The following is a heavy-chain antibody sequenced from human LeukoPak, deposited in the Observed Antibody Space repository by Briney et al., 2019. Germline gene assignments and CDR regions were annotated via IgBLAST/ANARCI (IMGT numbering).Heavy chain of an antibody. J-gene: IGHJ6*02. Sequence: GGSLRLSCAASGFSFSSYSMNWVRQAPGKGLEWVSCISSSRTYVYYADSVKGRFTISRDNAKNSLYLEMTSLRAEDTAVYYCAREGYYYGLDVWGPGTTVTVSS. CDR3: AREGYYYGLDV. CDR1: GFSFSSYS. CDR2: ISSSRTYV. V-gene: IGHV3-21*01.